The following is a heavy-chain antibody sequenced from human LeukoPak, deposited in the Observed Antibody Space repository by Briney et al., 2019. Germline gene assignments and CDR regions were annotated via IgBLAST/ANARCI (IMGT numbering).Heavy chain of an antibody. CDR2: ISGSGGST. Sequence: PGGSLRLSCAASGFTFRTYAMSWVRQAPGTGLEWVSAISGSGGSTYYADSAKGRFTISRDNSKNTLYLQMNSLRAEDTAVYYCAKGGGYYGDYGAGYWGQGTLVTVSS. CDR1: GFTFRTYA. CDR3: AKGGGYYGDYGAGY. V-gene: IGHV3-23*01. J-gene: IGHJ4*02. D-gene: IGHD4-17*01.